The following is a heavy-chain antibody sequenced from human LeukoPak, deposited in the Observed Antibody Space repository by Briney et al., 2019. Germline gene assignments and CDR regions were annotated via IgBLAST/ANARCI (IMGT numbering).Heavy chain of an antibody. D-gene: IGHD5-12*01. Sequence: SQTLSLTCAISGDSVSSNSAAWNWIRQSPSRGLEWLVRTYYRSKWYNDYAVSVKSRITINPDTSKNQFSLQLNSVTPEDTAVYYCARDGSGYDLAYYYYGMDVWGQGTTVTVSS. J-gene: IGHJ6*02. CDR1: GDSVSSNSAA. V-gene: IGHV6-1*01. CDR2: TYYRSKWYN. CDR3: ARDGSGYDLAYYYYGMDV.